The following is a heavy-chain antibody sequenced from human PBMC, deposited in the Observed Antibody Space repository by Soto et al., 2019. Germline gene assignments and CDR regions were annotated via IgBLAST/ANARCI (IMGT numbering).Heavy chain of an antibody. V-gene: IGHV3-49*03. D-gene: IGHD3-3*01. Sequence: PGGSLRLSCTASGFTFGDYAMSWFRQAPGKGLEWVGFIRSKAYGGTTEYAASVKGRFTISRDDSKSIAYLQMNSLKTEDTAVYYCTRALENGFWSGYYIGGMDVWGQGTTVTVSS. J-gene: IGHJ6*02. CDR1: GFTFGDYA. CDR2: IRSKAYGGTT. CDR3: TRALENGFWSGYYIGGMDV.